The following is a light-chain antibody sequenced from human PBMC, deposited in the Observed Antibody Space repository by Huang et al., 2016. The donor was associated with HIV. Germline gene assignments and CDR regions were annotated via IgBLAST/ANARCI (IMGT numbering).Light chain of an antibody. CDR2: GAS. V-gene: IGKV3-11*01. J-gene: IGKJ2*01. CDR3: QQRSDWPRT. CDR1: QIVSSD. Sequence: EIVLTQSPATLSLSPGELATLSCRASQIVSSDLDWYQQKAGPAPRLLIYGASNRAPGVPARFSGSGSGTDFTLTISGLEPEDFAVYYCQQRSDWPRTFGQGTKLEIK.